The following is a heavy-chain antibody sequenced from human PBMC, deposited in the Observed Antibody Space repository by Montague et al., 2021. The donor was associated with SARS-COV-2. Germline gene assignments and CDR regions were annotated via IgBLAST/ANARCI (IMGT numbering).Heavy chain of an antibody. J-gene: IGHJ6*02. CDR1: GGSISSSSYY. CDR3: ARVRYYGSGTSLGMDV. V-gene: IGHV4-39*07. CDR2: INHSGST. Sequence: SETLSLTCTVSGGSISSSSYYWGRIRQPPGKGLEWIGEINHSGSTNYNPSLKSRVTISVDTSKNQFSLKLSSVTAADTAVYYCARVRYYGSGTSLGMDVWGQGTTVTVSS. D-gene: IGHD3-10*01.